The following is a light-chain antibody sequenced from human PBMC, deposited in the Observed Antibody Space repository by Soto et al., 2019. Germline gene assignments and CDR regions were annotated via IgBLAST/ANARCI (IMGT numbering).Light chain of an antibody. CDR2: EVS. CDR1: SSDVGGYNY. J-gene: IGLJ2*01. CDR3: SSYAGSNSVV. V-gene: IGLV2-8*01. Sequence: QSVLTQPPSASGSPGQSVTISCTGTSSDVGGYNYVSWYQQHPGKAPKLMIYEVSKRPSGVPDRSSGSKSGNTASLTVSGLHAEDEADYYCSSYAGSNSVVFGGGTKLTVL.